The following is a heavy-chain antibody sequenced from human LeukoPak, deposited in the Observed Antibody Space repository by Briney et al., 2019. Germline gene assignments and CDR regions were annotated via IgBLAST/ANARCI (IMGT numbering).Heavy chain of an antibody. V-gene: IGHV3-30-3*01. CDR3: ARGREGDPYYYGSGSYYKDFDY. Sequence: GRSLRLSCAASGFTFSSYAMHWVRQAPGKGLEWVAVISYDGSNKYYADSVKGRFTISRDNSKNTLYLQMNSLRAEDTAVYYCARGREGDPYYYGSGSYYKDFDYWGQGTLVTVSS. J-gene: IGHJ4*02. D-gene: IGHD3-10*01. CDR1: GFTFSSYA. CDR2: ISYDGSNK.